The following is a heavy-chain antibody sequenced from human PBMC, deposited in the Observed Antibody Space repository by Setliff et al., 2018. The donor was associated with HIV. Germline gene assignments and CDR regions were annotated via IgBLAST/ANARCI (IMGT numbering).Heavy chain of an antibody. CDR2: IKQNGSEK. CDR1: GFTFSNYR. D-gene: IGHD3-22*01. CDR3: ARDIGRDYDTTEDWFDP. Sequence: GESLKISCAASGFTFSNYRMSWVRQAPGKGLEWVANIKQNGSEKYYVDSVKGRFTISGDNAKNSLYLQMNSLRAEDTAVYYCARDIGRDYDTTEDWFDPWGQGTLVTVSS. J-gene: IGHJ5*02. V-gene: IGHV3-7*03.